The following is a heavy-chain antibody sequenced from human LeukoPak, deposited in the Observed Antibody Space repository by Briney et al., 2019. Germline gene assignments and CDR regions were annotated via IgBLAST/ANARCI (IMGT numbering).Heavy chain of an antibody. D-gene: IGHD3-10*01. CDR3: AKVKGGLLWFIDY. CDR2: ISDSGGST. V-gene: IGHV3-23*01. CDR1: GFIFSNYA. J-gene: IGHJ4*02. Sequence: PGGSLRLSCAASGFIFSNYAMSWVRQAPGKGLEWVSSISDSGGSTFHADSVKGRFTVSRDNSKNTLYVQMNSLRADDTAVYYCAKVKGGLLWFIDYWGQGTLVTVSS.